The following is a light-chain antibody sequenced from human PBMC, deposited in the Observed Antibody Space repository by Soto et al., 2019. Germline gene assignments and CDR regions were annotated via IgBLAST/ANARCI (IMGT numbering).Light chain of an antibody. J-gene: IGKJ4*01. CDR1: QSVLYSSNNYNY. CDR2: WAS. V-gene: IGKV4-1*01. Sequence: DIVMTQSPDSLAVSQGETATINCRSSQSVLYSSNNYNYLAWYQQKPGQPPKLLITWASTREPGVSGRFSGSGFATDFTLTISSLRSEDVAVYYCQQYYDTPLTCGGGTKVDIK. CDR3: QQYYDTPLT.